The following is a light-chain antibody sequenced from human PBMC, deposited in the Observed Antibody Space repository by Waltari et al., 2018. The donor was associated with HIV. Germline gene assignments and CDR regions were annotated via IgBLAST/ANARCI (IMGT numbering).Light chain of an antibody. CDR1: NIGSKR. Sequence: SYVLTQAPSVSVAPGKTATLTRGGNNIGSKRVHWYQPKPGRAPVLVISSNNLRPSGTPERFSGSNSGNTATLTISRVEPGDEADYYCQVWNFGSDHPGVFGGGTKLTVL. CDR3: QVWNFGSDHPGV. V-gene: IGLV3-21*04. CDR2: SNN. J-gene: IGLJ3*02.